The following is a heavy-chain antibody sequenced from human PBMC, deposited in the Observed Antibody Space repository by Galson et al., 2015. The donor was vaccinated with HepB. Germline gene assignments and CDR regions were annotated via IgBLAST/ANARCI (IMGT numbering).Heavy chain of an antibody. J-gene: IGHJ6*02. CDR2: IYSGGST. V-gene: IGHV3-66*01. CDR1: GFTVSSNY. Sequence: SLRLSCAASGFTVSSNYMSWVRQAPGKGLEWVSVIYSGGSTYYADSVKGRFTISRDNSKNTLYLQMNSLRAEDTAVYYCARDSLVVTAIDYYYYGMDVWGQGTTVTVSS. D-gene: IGHD2-21*02. CDR3: ARDSLVVTAIDYYYYGMDV.